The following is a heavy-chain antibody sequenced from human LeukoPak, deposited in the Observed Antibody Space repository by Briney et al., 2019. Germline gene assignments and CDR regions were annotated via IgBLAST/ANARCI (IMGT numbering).Heavy chain of an antibody. CDR1: GGSISSGGYY. V-gene: IGHV4-31*03. J-gene: IGHJ4*02. CDR3: ARARYYYDSSGLPGTFDY. Sequence: SETLSLTCTVSGGSISSGGYYWSWIRQHPGKGLEWIGYIHYSGSTYYNPSLKSRVTISVDTSKNQFSLKLSSVTAADTAVYYCARARYYYDSSGLPGTFDYWGQGTLVTVSS. D-gene: IGHD3-22*01. CDR2: IHYSGST.